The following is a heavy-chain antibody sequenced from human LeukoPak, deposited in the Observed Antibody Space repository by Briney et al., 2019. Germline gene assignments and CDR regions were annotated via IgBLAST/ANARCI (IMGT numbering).Heavy chain of an antibody. J-gene: IGHJ4*02. Sequence: GGSLRLSCAASGFTFSNYWMTWVRQAPGKGLEWVANIKQDGSEKNYVDSVKGRFTISRDNAKNSLYLQMNSLRAEDTAVYYCARQTRLCSSTTCYALYFDYWGQGSLVTVSS. CDR3: ARQTRLCSSTTCYALYFDY. D-gene: IGHD2-2*01. CDR1: GFTFSNYW. CDR2: IKQDGSEK. V-gene: IGHV3-7*01.